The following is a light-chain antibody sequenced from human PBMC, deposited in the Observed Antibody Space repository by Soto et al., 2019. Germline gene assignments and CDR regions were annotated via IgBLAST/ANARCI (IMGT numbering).Light chain of an antibody. J-gene: IGKJ5*01. V-gene: IGKV1-39*01. CDR3: QQSYTTASIT. CDR2: GAS. Sequence: DIRMTQSPSSLSASVGNRVTIACRASQRIFSYLNWYQQKPGKAPKLLIYGASNLHSGVSSRFSGSGSGTDFTLTISALQPDDVATYYCQQSYTTASITFGQGTRLEIK. CDR1: QRIFSY.